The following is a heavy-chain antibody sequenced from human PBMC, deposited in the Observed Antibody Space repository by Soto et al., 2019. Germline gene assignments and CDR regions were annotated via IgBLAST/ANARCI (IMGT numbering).Heavy chain of an antibody. CDR2: IYYSGST. Sequence: SETLSLTCTVSGGSIGSGGYYWSGIRQHPGKGLEWIGYIYYSGSTYYNPSLKSRVTISVDTSKNQFSLKLSSVTAADTAVYYCARWDSTPYYFDYWGQGTLVTVSS. V-gene: IGHV4-31*03. D-gene: IGHD1-26*01. J-gene: IGHJ4*02. CDR3: ARWDSTPYYFDY. CDR1: GGSIGSGGYY.